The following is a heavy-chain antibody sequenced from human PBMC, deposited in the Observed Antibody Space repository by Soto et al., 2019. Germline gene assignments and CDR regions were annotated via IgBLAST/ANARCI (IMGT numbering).Heavy chain of an antibody. D-gene: IGHD3-3*01. J-gene: IGHJ4*02. V-gene: IGHV3-21*01. Sequence: GGSLRLSCATSGFTFSSYSMNWVRQAPGKGLEWVSSISSSSSYIYYADSVKGRFTISRDNAKNSLYLQMNSLRAEDTAVYYCARAVSPLTYYDFWSGYYTGYYFDYWSQGTLVTVSS. CDR2: ISSSSSYI. CDR1: GFTFSSYS. CDR3: ARAVSPLTYYDFWSGYYTGYYFDY.